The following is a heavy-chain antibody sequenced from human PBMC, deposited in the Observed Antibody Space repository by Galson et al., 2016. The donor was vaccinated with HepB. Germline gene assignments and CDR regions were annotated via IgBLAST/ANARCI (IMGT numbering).Heavy chain of an antibody. Sequence: SLRLSCAASGFTFSHYGIHWVRQAPGKGLEWVAFILYDGSKSYYGDSVKGRFFISRDNSKNTLYLQMTSLRAEDTAVYYCARQGGLLTVRYFHGMDVWGQGTTVTVSS. J-gene: IGHJ6*02. D-gene: IGHD3-9*01. CDR1: GFTFSHYG. V-gene: IGHV3-33*01. CDR3: ARQGGLLTVRYFHGMDV. CDR2: ILYDGSKS.